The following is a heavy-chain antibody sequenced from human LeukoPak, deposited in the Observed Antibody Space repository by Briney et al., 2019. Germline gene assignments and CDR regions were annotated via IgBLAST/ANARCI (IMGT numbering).Heavy chain of an antibody. CDR2: FSGSGGST. CDR3: ARAYGSSGYYQLPIDY. D-gene: IGHD3-22*01. Sequence: GGSLRLSCAASGFTFSSHAMSWVRQAPGKGLEWVLSFSGSGGSTYYADSVRGRFTISRDNSKNTLYLHMNNLRADDTAIYSCARAYGSSGYYQLPIDYWGRGTLVTVSS. J-gene: IGHJ4*02. CDR1: GFTFSSHA. V-gene: IGHV3-23*01.